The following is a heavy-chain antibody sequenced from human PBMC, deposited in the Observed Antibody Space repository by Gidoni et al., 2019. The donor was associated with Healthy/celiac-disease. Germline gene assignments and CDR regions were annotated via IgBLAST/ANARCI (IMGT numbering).Heavy chain of an antibody. J-gene: IGHJ4*02. Sequence: QVQLQESGPGLVKPSETLSLTCTVSGGSISSYYWSWIRQPPGKGLEWIGYIYYSGSTNYNPSLKSRVTRSVDTSKNQVSLKLSSVTAADTAVYYCARSGSSEGGIIDYWGQGTLVTVSS. CDR2: IYYSGST. CDR3: ARSGSSEGGIIDY. D-gene: IGHD6-6*01. V-gene: IGHV4-59*08. CDR1: GGSISSYY.